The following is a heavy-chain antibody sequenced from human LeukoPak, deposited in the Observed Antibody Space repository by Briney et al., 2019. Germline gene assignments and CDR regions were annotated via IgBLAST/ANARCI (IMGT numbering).Heavy chain of an antibody. CDR2: IIPILGIA. D-gene: IGHD2-2*01. CDR1: GGTFSSYT. Sequence: SVKVSSKASGGTFSSYTISWVRQAPGQGLEWMGRIIPILGIANYAQKFQGRVTITADKSTSTAYMELSSLRSEDTAVYYCARDIDIVVVPAAMGSWFDPWGQGTLVTVSS. J-gene: IGHJ5*02. V-gene: IGHV1-69*04. CDR3: ARDIDIVVVPAAMGSWFDP.